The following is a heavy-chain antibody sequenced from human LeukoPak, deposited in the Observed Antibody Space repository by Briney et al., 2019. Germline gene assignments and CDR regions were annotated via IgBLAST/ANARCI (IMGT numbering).Heavy chain of an antibody. J-gene: IGHJ4*02. CDR1: GGSISSYY. Sequence: MPSETPSLTCTVSGGSISSYYWSWIRQPPGKGLEWIGYIYYSGSTNYNPSLKSRVTISVDTSKNQFSLKLSSVTAADTAVYYCARRMVRGVIFDYWGQGTLVTVSS. CDR3: ARRMVRGVIFDY. D-gene: IGHD3-10*01. V-gene: IGHV4-59*01. CDR2: IYYSGST.